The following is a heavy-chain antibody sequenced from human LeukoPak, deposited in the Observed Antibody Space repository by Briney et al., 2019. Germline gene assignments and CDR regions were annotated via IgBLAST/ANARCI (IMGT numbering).Heavy chain of an antibody. CDR3: AREITFAWFDP. D-gene: IGHD3-16*01. J-gene: IGHJ5*02. Sequence: SETLSLTCNVSGDSISPYYWSWIRQPPGKGLEWVGYVFRTGHTNYNPSLRSRVTISLDTSKNQFSLKLTSVTAADTAIYYCAREITFAWFDPWGQGTLVTVSS. V-gene: IGHV4-59*01. CDR1: GDSISPYY. CDR2: VFRTGHT.